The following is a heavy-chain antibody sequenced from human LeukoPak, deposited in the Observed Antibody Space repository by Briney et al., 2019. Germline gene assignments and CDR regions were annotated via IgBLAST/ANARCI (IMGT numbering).Heavy chain of an antibody. CDR2: ISYSGST. J-gene: IGHJ3*02. CDR3: ARHWGDSPNHSDDLYAFDI. CDR1: GDSISNYY. Sequence: PSGSLSPTCTVSGDSISNYYWSWIRQPPGKGLEWIGFISYSGSTNYNPSLRSRVTISVDTSKNQFSLKLSSVTAADTAVYYCARHWGDSPNHSDDLYAFDIWGQGTMVTVSS. D-gene: IGHD1-14*01. V-gene: IGHV4-59*08.